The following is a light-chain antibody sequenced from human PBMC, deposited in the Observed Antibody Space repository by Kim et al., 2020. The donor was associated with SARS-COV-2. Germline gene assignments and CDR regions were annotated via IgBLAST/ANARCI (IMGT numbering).Light chain of an antibody. Sequence: DIQMTQSPSSLSAFVGDRVTITCRASQSISDCLNWYQHKPGKAPNLLIYAASTLQSGVPSRFAGSGSGTDFTLTITSLQPEDFATYFCQQTYTATLTFGGGTKVDIK. J-gene: IGKJ4*01. CDR1: QSISDC. CDR3: QQTYTATLT. V-gene: IGKV1-39*01. CDR2: AAS.